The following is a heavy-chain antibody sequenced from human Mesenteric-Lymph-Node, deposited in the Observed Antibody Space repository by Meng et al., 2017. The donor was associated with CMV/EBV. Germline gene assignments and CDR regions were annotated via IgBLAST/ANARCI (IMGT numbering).Heavy chain of an antibody. CDR2: INPSGGRT. CDR3: AREGDVVIFKNALDM. J-gene: IGHJ3*02. V-gene: IGHV1-46*01. D-gene: IGHD2-15*01. CDR1: FSMSSDFG. Sequence: ASVKVSCKASFSMSSDFGITWVRQAPGQGLEWLGIINPSGGRTSYAQKFQGRVTMTSYISTTTVYMELSSLKSEDTAVYYCAREGDVVIFKNALDMWGQGTVVTVSS.